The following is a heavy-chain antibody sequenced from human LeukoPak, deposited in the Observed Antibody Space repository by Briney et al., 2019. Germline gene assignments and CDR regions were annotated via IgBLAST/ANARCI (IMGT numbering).Heavy chain of an antibody. D-gene: IGHD4-23*01. Sequence: SETLSLTCIVSGGSISGYYWSWIRQPAGKGLEWIGHMDTSGHTNYNSSLKSRVTISVDTSKNQFSLKLSSVTAADTAVYYCARPFLDYGGIDAFDFWGQGTLVTVSS. J-gene: IGHJ3*01. CDR3: ARPFLDYGGIDAFDF. CDR1: GGSISGYY. V-gene: IGHV4-4*07. CDR2: MDTSGHT.